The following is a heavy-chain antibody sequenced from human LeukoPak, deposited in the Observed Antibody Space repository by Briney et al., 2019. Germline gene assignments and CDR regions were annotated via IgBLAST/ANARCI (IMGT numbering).Heavy chain of an antibody. Sequence: SETLSLTCAVYGGSFSGYYWSWIRQPPGKGLEWIGEINHSGSTNYNPSLKSRVTISVDTSKNQFSLKLSSVTAADTAVYYCARHVRYSSSWFYYYYMDVWGKGTTVTISS. CDR3: ARHVRYSSSWFYYYYMDV. V-gene: IGHV4-34*01. J-gene: IGHJ6*03. CDR2: INHSGST. CDR1: GGSFSGYY. D-gene: IGHD6-13*01.